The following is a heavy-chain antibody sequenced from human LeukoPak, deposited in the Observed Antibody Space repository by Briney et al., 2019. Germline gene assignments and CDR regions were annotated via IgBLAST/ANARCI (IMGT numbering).Heavy chain of an antibody. V-gene: IGHV3-48*03. CDR2: IGSSGSTI. CDR1: GFTFSSYE. CDR3: ARDINDYGDYEAYYYGMDV. Sequence: GGSLRLSCAASGFTFSSYEMNWVRQAPGKGLEWVSYIGSSGSTIYYADSVKGRFTISRDNAKNSLYLQMNSLRAEDTAVYYCARDINDYGDYEAYYYGMDVWGQGTTVTVSS. D-gene: IGHD4-17*01. J-gene: IGHJ6*02.